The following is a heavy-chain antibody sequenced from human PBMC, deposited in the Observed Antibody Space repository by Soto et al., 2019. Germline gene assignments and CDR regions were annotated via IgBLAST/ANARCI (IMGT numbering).Heavy chain of an antibody. V-gene: IGHV4-31*03. CDR2: IFPSGST. D-gene: IGHD3-10*01. Sequence: QMELQESGPGLVKPSQTLSLTCTVSGGSISSGGFYWSWIRQLPDKGLEWIAYIFPSGSTSYNPSRWSRLWISAETSKNHLSLSLMSVTVAETAAYNCAIGGSGDNGIDPWGQGIRVTVSS. J-gene: IGHJ5*02. CDR3: AIGGSGDNGIDP. CDR1: GGSISSGGFY.